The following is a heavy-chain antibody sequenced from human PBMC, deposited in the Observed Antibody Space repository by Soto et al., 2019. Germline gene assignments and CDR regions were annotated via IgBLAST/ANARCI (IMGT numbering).Heavy chain of an antibody. CDR2: LSWSGGTT. CDR3: AKQRADYGSGADTFYFDS. V-gene: IGHV3-23*01. Sequence: EVQLLESGGGLVQPGGSLRLSCTVSGVTFSNYAMNWVRQAPGKGLEWVSSLSWSGGTTYYADSVKGRFIISRDNSKNTLYLLMNSLRAEDTALYYCAKQRADYGSGADTFYFDSWGQGALVTVSS. D-gene: IGHD3-10*01. CDR1: GVTFSNYA. J-gene: IGHJ4*02.